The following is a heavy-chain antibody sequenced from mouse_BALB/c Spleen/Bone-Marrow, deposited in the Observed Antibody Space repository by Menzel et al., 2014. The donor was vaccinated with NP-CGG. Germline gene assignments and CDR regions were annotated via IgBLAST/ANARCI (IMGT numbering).Heavy chain of an antibody. V-gene: IGHV2-6-5*01. J-gene: IGHJ4*01. CDR2: IWGGGKE. Sequence: VMLVESGPGLVSPSQRLSITCTVSGFSLSDYGVSWIRQSPGKGLEWLGVIWGGGKEYYNSVLKSRLSTNKDNSKSQVFLKMYSLQTDDTAIYYCAKHRSVYPYAMDYWGQGTSVTVSS. CDR1: GFSLSDYG. CDR3: AKHRSVYPYAMDY. D-gene: IGHD2-10*02.